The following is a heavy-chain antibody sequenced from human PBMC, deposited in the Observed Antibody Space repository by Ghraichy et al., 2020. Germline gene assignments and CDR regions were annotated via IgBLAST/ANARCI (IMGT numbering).Heavy chain of an antibody. Sequence: LSLTCAASGFTVSSNYMSWVRQAPGKGLEWVSVIYSGGSTYYADSVKGRFTISRDNSKNTLYLQMNSLRAEDTAVYYCARDWENTFDYWGQGTLVTVSS. CDR3: ARDWENTFDY. J-gene: IGHJ4*02. V-gene: IGHV3-66*02. D-gene: IGHD1-26*01. CDR1: GFTVSSNY. CDR2: IYSGGST.